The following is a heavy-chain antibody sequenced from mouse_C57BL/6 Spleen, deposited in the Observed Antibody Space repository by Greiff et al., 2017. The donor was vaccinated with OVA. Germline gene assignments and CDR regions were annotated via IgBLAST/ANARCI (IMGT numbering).Heavy chain of an antibody. J-gene: IGHJ4*01. CDR2: IHPNSGST. CDR1: GYTFTSYW. V-gene: IGHV1-64*01. CDR3: ARSNSRRAMDY. Sequence: QVQLQQPGAELVKPGASVTLSCKASGYTFTSYWMHWVKQRPGQGLEWIGMIHPNSGSTNYNEKFKSKAPLTVDKSSSTAYMQISSRTAEDSAVYYCARSNSRRAMDYCGQGTSVTGSS.